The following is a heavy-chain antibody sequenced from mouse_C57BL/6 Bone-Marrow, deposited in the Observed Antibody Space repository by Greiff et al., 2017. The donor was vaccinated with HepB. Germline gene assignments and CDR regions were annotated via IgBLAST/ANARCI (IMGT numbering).Heavy chain of an antibody. Sequence: QVQLQQSGAELVRPGTSVKMSCKASGYTFTNYWIGWAKQRPGHGLEWIGDIYPGGGYTNYNEKFKGKATLTADKSSSTSYMQCSSRTSEDSAIYYCARWRLRRGGYFDYWGQGTTLTVSS. CDR2: IYPGGGYT. J-gene: IGHJ2*01. CDR1: GYTFTNYW. V-gene: IGHV1-63*01. CDR3: ARWRLRRGGYFDY. D-gene: IGHD2-4*01.